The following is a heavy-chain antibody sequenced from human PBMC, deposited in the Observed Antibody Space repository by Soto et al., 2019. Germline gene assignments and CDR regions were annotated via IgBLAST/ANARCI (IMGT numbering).Heavy chain of an antibody. Sequence: GGSLRLSCAASGFTFRNDGMNWVRQAPGKGLEWVSYIGIGSSTKYYADSVKGRFTISRDNAKNSLYLQMNSLRAEDTAVYYCARDQLYYNDISGRPLNAFDVWGQGTMVTVSS. V-gene: IGHV3-48*01. CDR1: GFTFRNDG. CDR3: ARDQLYYNDISGRPLNAFDV. J-gene: IGHJ3*01. CDR2: IGIGSSTK. D-gene: IGHD3-22*01.